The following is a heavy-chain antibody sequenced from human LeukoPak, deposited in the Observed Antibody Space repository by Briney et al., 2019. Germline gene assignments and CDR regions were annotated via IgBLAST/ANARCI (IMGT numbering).Heavy chain of an antibody. CDR1: GGSISNYY. CDR3: ARVNVEGAYNWFDP. CDR2: IYGSGDS. V-gene: IGHV4-4*07. D-gene: IGHD1-26*01. J-gene: IGHJ5*02. Sequence: SETLSLTCDVSGGSISNYYWTWIRRPAGKGLEWIGRIYGSGDSYYNPSLKSRVSMSVDKSKNQFSLKLSSVTAADTAVYYCARVNVEGAYNWFDPWGQGTRVTVSS.